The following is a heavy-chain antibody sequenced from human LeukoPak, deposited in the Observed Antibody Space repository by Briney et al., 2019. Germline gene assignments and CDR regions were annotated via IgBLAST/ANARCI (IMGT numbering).Heavy chain of an antibody. Sequence: GGSLRLSCTASGFTFSSYAMSWVRQAPGKGLEWVSAISGSGGSTYYADSVKGRFTISRDNSKNTLYLQMNSLKAEDTAVYYCAKRRGLELLYYYYMDVWGKGTMVTVSS. D-gene: IGHD1-7*01. J-gene: IGHJ6*03. CDR2: ISGSGGST. CDR1: GFTFSSYA. V-gene: IGHV3-23*01. CDR3: AKRRGLELLYYYYMDV.